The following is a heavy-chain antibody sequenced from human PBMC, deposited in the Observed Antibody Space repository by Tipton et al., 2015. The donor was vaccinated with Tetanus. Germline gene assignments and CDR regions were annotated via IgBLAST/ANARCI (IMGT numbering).Heavy chain of an antibody. CDR2: LNPKSGST. J-gene: IGHJ6*02. Sequence: QSGAEVKKPGASVKVSCKASGYTFTSYGLNWVRKAAGRGFEWMGWLNPKSGSTAYAQKFQGRVTMTTNTSITTAFMEVTSLTPEDPAVYYRASRRRIRPGPDVWGHGTSVTVSS. V-gene: IGHV1-8*01. D-gene: IGHD2-15*01. CDR1: GYTFTSYG. CDR3: ASRRRIRPGPDV.